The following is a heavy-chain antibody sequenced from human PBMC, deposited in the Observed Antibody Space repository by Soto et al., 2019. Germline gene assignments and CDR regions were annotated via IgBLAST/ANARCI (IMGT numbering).Heavy chain of an antibody. V-gene: IGHV4-39*01. D-gene: IGHD6-13*01. J-gene: IGHJ2*01. CDR1: GGSISSSSYY. CDR2: IYYSEST. Sequence: QLQLQESGPGLVKPSETLSLTCTVSGGSISSSSYYWGWIRQPPGKGLEWIGSIYYSESTYYNPSLKSRVTISVDTSKTPCPLKLSSVTAADTAVYYCASLSEEAAAGTYWYFDLSGRGTLVTVSS. CDR3: ASLSEEAAAGTYWYFDL.